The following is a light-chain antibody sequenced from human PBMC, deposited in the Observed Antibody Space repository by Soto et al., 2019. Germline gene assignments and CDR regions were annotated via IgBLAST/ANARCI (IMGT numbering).Light chain of an antibody. J-gene: IGLJ1*01. V-gene: IGLV1-40*01. CDR2: GNS. CDR3: QSYDSSLSGYV. Sequence: QSVQTQPRSVSRAPGQRVTISCTGSSSNIGAGYDVHWYQQLPGTAPKLLIYGNSNRPSGVPNRFSGSKSGTSASLAITGLQAEDEADYYCQSYDSSLSGYVFGTGTKVTVL. CDR1: SSNIGAGYD.